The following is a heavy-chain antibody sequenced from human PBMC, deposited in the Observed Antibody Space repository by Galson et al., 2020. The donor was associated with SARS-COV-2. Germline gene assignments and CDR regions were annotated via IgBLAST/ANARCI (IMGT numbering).Heavy chain of an antibody. D-gene: IGHD3-16*02. V-gene: IGHV3-49*04. J-gene: IGHJ4*02. Sequence: GESLKISCTASGFTFGDYAMSWVRQAPGKGLEWVGFIRSIAYGATTEYAASVKGRFTISRDDSRSIAYLQMNSLKTDDTAVYYCLTFGGLVASDYWGQGTLVTVSS. CDR1: GFTFGDYA. CDR3: LTFGGLVASDY. CDR2: IRSIAYGATT.